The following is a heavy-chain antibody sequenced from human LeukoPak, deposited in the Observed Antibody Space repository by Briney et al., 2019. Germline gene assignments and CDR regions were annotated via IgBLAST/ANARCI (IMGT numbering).Heavy chain of an antibody. CDR1: GYTFTSYG. Sequence: ASVKVSCKASGYTFTSYGISWVRQAPGQGLKWMGWISAYNGNTNYAQKLQGRVTMTTDTSTSTAYMELRSLRSDDTAVYYCARLCSSTSCYPHYYYGMDVWGKGTTVTVSS. D-gene: IGHD2-2*01. V-gene: IGHV1-18*04. CDR2: ISAYNGNT. J-gene: IGHJ6*04. CDR3: ARLCSSTSCYPHYYYGMDV.